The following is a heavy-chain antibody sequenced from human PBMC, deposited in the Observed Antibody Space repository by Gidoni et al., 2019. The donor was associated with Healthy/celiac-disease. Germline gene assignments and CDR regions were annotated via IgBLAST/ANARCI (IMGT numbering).Heavy chain of an antibody. CDR1: GVTFSSYG. J-gene: IGHJ6*02. V-gene: IGHV3-33*01. CDR2: IWYDGSNK. CDR3: ARDRKKQLVRHYYYGMDV. Sequence: QVQLVESGGGVVQPGRSLRLSCAASGVTFSSYGMHWVRQAPGKGLEWVAVIWYDGSNKYYADSVKGRFTSSRDNSKNTLYLQMNSLRAEDTAVYYCARDRKKQLVRHYYYGMDVWGQGTTVTVSS. D-gene: IGHD6-6*01.